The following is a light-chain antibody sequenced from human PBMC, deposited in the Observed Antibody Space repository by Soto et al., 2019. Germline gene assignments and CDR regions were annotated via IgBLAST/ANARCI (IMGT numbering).Light chain of an antibody. V-gene: IGLV3-1*01. CDR1: KLGNKN. CDR3: QAWDTGTVI. Sequence: SYELTQPPSVSVSPGQTASITCSGNKLGNKNVCWYQQKTGQSPVLFIYQDYLRPSGVPERFSGSNSGNTATLTISGTQAMDDADYYCQAWDTGTVIFGGGNKLTVL. J-gene: IGLJ2*01. CDR2: QDY.